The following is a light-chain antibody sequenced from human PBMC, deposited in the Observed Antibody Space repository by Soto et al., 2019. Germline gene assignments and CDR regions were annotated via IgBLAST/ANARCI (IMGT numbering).Light chain of an antibody. V-gene: IGKV3-15*01. J-gene: IGKJ5*01. CDR3: QQYSKWPIT. CDR1: QSVSSN. CDR2: GIS. Sequence: EIVMTQSPGTLSLSPGETATLSCRASQSVSSNYLAWYQQKPGQAPRLLVYGISTRDTDIPARFSGSGSGTEFTLTISSLQSEDFAVYYCQQYSKWPITFGQGTRLEIK.